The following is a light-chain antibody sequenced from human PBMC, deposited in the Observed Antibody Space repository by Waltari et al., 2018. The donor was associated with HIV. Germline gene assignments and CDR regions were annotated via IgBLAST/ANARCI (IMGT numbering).Light chain of an antibody. J-gene: IGLJ1*01. V-gene: IGLV3-21*02. CDR1: NVESTS. CDR3: HVWESSSDEYV. CDR2: DDT. Sequence: SYVLTQPASVSVAPGQTANVTCGGDNVESTSFHWYQQRAGKAPILVLYDDTDRPSGIPERFSGSNFGNTATLTISRVEAGDEGDYYCHVWESSSDEYVFGTGTKVTV.